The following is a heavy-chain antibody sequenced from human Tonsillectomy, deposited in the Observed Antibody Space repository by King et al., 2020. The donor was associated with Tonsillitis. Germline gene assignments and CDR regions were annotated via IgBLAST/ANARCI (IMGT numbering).Heavy chain of an antibody. D-gene: IGHD1-26*01. CDR3: AGRLAQQWVFDY. Sequence: VQLVESGGGLVQPGGSLRLSCAASGFTFSTYWMNWVRQAPGKGLEWVASIKQDGSEKYYVDSVKGRFTISRDNAKNLLYLQMNSLRAEDTAVYYCAGRLAQQWVFDYWGQGAWSQSPQ. CDR2: IKQDGSEK. J-gene: IGHJ4*02. CDR1: GFTFSTYW. V-gene: IGHV3-7*03.